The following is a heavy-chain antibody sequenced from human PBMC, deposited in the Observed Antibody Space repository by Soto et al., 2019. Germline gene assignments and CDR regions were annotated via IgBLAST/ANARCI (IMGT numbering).Heavy chain of an antibody. J-gene: IGHJ4*02. D-gene: IGHD3-3*01. CDR1: VYRFTSYL. V-gene: IGHV5-10-1*01. CDR2: VDSSDSHA. CDR3: ARHFGLITHFDD. Sequence: PXESLKISCEASVYRFTSYLLIWVRQTPGKGLEWMGRVDSSDSHANYSPSFQGRVTISVDKSISTAYLQWSSLKASDTAVYYCARHFGLITHFDDWGQGALVTVSS.